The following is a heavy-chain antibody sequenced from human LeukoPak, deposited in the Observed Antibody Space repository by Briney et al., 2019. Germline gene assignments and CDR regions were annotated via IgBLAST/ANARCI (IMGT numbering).Heavy chain of an antibody. V-gene: IGHV3-30*04. J-gene: IGHJ4*02. CDR2: ISYDGSNK. Sequence: GGSLRLSCAASGFTFSSYAMHWVRQAPGKGLEWVAVISYDGSNKYYADSVKGRFTISRDNSKNTLYLQMNSLRAEDTAVYYCAREGRGDRGFDYWGQGTLVTVSS. D-gene: IGHD3-10*01. CDR3: AREGRGDRGFDY. CDR1: GFTFSSYA.